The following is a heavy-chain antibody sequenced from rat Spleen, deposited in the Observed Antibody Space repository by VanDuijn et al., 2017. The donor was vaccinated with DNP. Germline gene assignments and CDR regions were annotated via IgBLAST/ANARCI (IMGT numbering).Heavy chain of an antibody. CDR3: ATPSR. J-gene: IGHJ2*01. V-gene: IGHV5-22*01. Sequence: EVQLVESGGGLVQPGRSLKLSCAASGFTFSDYYMAWVRQAPTRGLEWVAYISYDGRSTSYGDSVKGRFTISRDNAKSTLYLQMNSLRSEDMATYYCATPSRWGQGVMVTVSS. CDR2: ISYDGRST. CDR1: GFTFSDYY.